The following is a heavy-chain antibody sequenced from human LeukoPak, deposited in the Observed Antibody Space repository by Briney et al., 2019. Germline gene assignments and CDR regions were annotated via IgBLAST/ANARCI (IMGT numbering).Heavy chain of an antibody. CDR3: ARDGRGSGWELVVGANYYYYMDV. J-gene: IGHJ6*03. V-gene: IGHV4-39*07. D-gene: IGHD1-26*01. CDR2: INYSGTT. CDR1: VGSISSNNYY. Sequence: SETLSLTCVVSVGSISSNNYYWGWIRQPPGKGLEWIGSINYSGTTYYNPSLKSRVTISTEPSKNQFSLKLSSVTAADTALYYCARDGRGSGWELVVGANYYYYMDVWGKGTTVTVSS.